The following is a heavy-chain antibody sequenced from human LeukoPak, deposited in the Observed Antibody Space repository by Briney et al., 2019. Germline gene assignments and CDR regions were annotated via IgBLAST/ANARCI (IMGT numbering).Heavy chain of an antibody. J-gene: IGHJ3*02. Sequence: ASVKVSCKASGYTFTGYYMHWVRQAPGQGLEWMGIINPSGGSTSYAQKFQGRVTMTRDMSTSTVYMELSSLRSEDTAVYYCARLEGRGYSYGFTAFDIWGQGTMVTVSS. CDR1: GYTFTGYY. CDR2: INPSGGST. D-gene: IGHD5-18*01. V-gene: IGHV1-46*01. CDR3: ARLEGRGYSYGFTAFDI.